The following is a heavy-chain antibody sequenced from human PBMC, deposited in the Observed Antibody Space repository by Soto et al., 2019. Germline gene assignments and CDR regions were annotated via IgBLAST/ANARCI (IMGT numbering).Heavy chain of an antibody. CDR3: ARDAKDSSGNLDY. J-gene: IGHJ4*02. CDR1: GYSFTRYY. CDR2: IDRSGRGP. D-gene: IGHD6-19*01. V-gene: IGHV1-46*01. Sequence: QVQLVQSGAEVKKPGASVKVSCKASGYSFTRYYVHWVRQAPGQGLEWMGLIDRSGRGPNYAQKFQDRVTMTRDTSTSTVYMELSSLRSEDTAVYYCARDAKDSSGNLDYWGQGTLVTVSS.